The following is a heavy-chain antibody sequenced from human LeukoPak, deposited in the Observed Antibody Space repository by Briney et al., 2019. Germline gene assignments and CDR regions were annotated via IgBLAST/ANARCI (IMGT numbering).Heavy chain of an antibody. CDR2: IYYSGST. J-gene: IGHJ4*02. D-gene: IGHD3-22*01. CDR3: ARDNSSDSISPFFDY. CDR1: GGSISSYY. V-gene: IGHV4-59*01. Sequence: PSETLSLTCTVSGGSISSYYWSWIRQPPGKGLEWIGYIYYSGSTNYNPSLKSRVTISVDTSKNQFSLKLSSVTAAGTAVYYCARDNSSDSISPFFDYWGQGTLVTVSS.